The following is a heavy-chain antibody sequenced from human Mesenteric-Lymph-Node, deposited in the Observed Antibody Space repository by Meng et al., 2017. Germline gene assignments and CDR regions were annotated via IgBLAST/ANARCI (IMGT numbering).Heavy chain of an antibody. V-gene: IGHV4-61*02. CDR2: IHTSGST. CDR3: ARGSYRLLFEDAFDI. J-gene: IGHJ3*02. D-gene: IGHD2-21*01. Sequence: SETLSLTCTVSGGSLSSGSYYWSWIRQPAGKGLEWIGRIHTSGSTNYNPSLKCRVTISVDTSKNQFSLKLSSVTAADTAVYYCARGSYRLLFEDAFDIWGQGTMVTVSS. CDR1: GGSLSSGSYY.